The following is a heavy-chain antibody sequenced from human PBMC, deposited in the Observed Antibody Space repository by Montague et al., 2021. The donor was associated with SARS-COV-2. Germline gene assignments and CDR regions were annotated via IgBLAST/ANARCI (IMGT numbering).Heavy chain of an antibody. Sequence: SETLSLTCTVSGVSISSYYWIWIRQPPGKGLEWIGYIYYTGSTNYNPPLKSRVTISVDTSKNQFSLKLSSVTAADTAVYYCARGVASSEGNWFDPWGQGTLVTVSS. V-gene: IGHV4-59*01. CDR2: IYYTGST. CDR1: GVSISSYY. D-gene: IGHD6-13*01. J-gene: IGHJ5*02. CDR3: ARGVASSEGNWFDP.